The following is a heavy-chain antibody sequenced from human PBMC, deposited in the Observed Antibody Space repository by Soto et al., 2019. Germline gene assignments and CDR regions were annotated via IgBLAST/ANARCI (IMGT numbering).Heavy chain of an antibody. D-gene: IGHD6-13*01. CDR1: GFTFSSYG. CDR2: IWYDGSNK. CDR3: ARDLGLFSHYTIAAAGLDY. Sequence: QVQLVESGGGVVQPGRSLRLSCAASGFTFSSYGMHWVRQAPGKGLEWVAVIWYDGSNKYYADSVKGRFTISRDNSKNTQYLQMNSLRAEDTAVYYCARDLGLFSHYTIAAAGLDYWGQGTLVTVSS. V-gene: IGHV3-33*01. J-gene: IGHJ4*02.